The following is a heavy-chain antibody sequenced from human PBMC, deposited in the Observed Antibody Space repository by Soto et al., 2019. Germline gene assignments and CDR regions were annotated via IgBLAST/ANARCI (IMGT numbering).Heavy chain of an antibody. D-gene: IGHD3-22*01. J-gene: IGHJ4*02. Sequence: ASVKVSCKASGYTFTSYGISWVRQAPGQGLEWVGWISTFHGNTNYAQKFQGSVTMTTDTSTSTAYMELRSLTSDDTAIYYCARDTYGTTGYTLDYWGQGTLVTVSS. CDR2: ISTFHGNT. CDR3: ARDTYGTTGYTLDY. V-gene: IGHV1-18*04. CDR1: GYTFTSYG.